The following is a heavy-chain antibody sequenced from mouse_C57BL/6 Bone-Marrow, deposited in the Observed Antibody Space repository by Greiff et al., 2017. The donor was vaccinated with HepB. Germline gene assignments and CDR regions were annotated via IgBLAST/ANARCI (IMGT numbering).Heavy chain of an antibody. Sequence: EVMLVESGGDLVKPGGSLKLSCAASGFTFSSYGMSWVRQTPDKRLEWVATISSGGSYTYYPDSVKGRFTISRDKAKNTLYLQMSSLKSEDTAKYYCAIPGYNFFFAYWGQGTLVTVSA. J-gene: IGHJ3*01. CDR2: ISSGGSYT. CDR3: AIPGYNFFFAY. V-gene: IGHV5-6*01. CDR1: GFTFSSYG. D-gene: IGHD3-2*02.